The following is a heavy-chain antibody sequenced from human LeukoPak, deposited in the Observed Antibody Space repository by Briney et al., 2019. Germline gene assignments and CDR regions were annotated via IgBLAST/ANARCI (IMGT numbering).Heavy chain of an antibody. CDR2: IYSGGST. CDR1: GFTVSSNY. CDR3: ARVDFWSGYYIDY. Sequence: EGSLRLSCAASGFTVSSNYMSWVRQAPGKGLEWVSVIYSGGSTYYADSVKGRFTISRDNSKNTLYLQMNSLRAEDTAVYYCARVDFWSGYYIDYWGQGTLVTVSS. D-gene: IGHD3-3*01. J-gene: IGHJ4*02. V-gene: IGHV3-53*01.